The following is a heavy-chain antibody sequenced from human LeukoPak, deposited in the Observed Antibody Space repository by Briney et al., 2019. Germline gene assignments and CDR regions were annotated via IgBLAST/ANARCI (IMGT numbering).Heavy chain of an antibody. Sequence: ASVKVSCKASGYTFTSYGISWVRQAPGQGLEWMGWISAYNGNTDYAQKLQGRVTMTTDTSTSTAYMELRSLRSDDTAVYYCARQGPVAGNYYYYYMDVWGKGTTVTVSS. CDR3: ARQGPVAGNYYYYYMDV. CDR1: GYTFTSYG. J-gene: IGHJ6*03. D-gene: IGHD6-19*01. CDR2: ISAYNGNT. V-gene: IGHV1-18*01.